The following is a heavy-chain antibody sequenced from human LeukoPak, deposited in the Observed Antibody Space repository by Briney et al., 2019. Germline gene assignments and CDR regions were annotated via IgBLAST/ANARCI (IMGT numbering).Heavy chain of an antibody. Sequence: GGSLRLSCAASGFTFSSYAMSWVRQTPGKGLEWVSIISGSGAGGTVGGTYYADSVKGRFTISRDNSKNTLYLQMNSLRAEDTAVYYCAKGPDRWYDYYNWFDPWGQGTLVTVSS. D-gene: IGHD5-12*01. CDR1: GFTFSSYA. CDR2: ISGSGAGGTVGGT. CDR3: AKGPDRWYDYYNWFDP. V-gene: IGHV3-23*01. J-gene: IGHJ5*02.